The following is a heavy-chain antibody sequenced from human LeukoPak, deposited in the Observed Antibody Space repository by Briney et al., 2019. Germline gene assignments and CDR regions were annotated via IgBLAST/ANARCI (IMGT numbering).Heavy chain of an antibody. V-gene: IGHV3-7*03. Sequence: PGGSLRLSCAASGFTFSSYSMSWVRQAPGKGLEWVANIKQDGSEKYYVDSVKGRFTISRDNAKNSLYLQMNSLRAEDTAVYYCARDNYGGVDYWGQGTLVTVSS. J-gene: IGHJ4*02. CDR1: GFTFSSYS. D-gene: IGHD4-23*01. CDR3: ARDNYGGVDY. CDR2: IKQDGSEK.